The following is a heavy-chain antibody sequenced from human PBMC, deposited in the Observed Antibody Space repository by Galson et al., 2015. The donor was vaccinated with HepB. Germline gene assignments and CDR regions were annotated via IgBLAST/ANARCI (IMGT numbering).Heavy chain of an antibody. D-gene: IGHD3-22*01. CDR1: GDSVNSYS. CDR2: IFYSGST. CDR3: ARAPYDSSGPYYFDY. Sequence: SEPLSLTCTVSGDSVNSYSWSWIRQPPGKGLEWIGYIFYSGSTYFTPSLKSRVSISVDTTKNQFSLKLSFVTPADTAVYYCARAPYDSSGPYYFDYWGQGILVTVSS. V-gene: IGHV4-59*02. J-gene: IGHJ4*02.